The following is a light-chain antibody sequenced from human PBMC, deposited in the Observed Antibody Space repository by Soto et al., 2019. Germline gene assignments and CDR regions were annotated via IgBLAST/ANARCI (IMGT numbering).Light chain of an antibody. CDR3: QQYGSSPYT. CDR2: GAS. J-gene: IGKJ2*01. V-gene: IGKV3-20*01. Sequence: EIVLTQSPGTLSLSPGERATLSCRASQSVSSGYLAWYQQKPGQAPRLLIYGASSRATGIPDRFSGSGSGTDFTLTSTRLEPEDFAVYYCQQYGSSPYTFGQGTKLEIK. CDR1: QSVSSGY.